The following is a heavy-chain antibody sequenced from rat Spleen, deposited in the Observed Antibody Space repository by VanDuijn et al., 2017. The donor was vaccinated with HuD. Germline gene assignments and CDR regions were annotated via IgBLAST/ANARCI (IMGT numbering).Heavy chain of an antibody. D-gene: IGHD5-1*01. CDR3: ARHGLGVWYFDY. Sequence: EVQLVESGGGLVQPGRSMKLSCAASGFTFSDSYMAWVRQAPKKGLEWVASINYEGESTYYGASVKGRFTISRDNVKSTLYLQMNSLRSEDTATYYCARHGLGVWYFDYWGQGVMVTVSS. V-gene: IGHV5-22*01. J-gene: IGHJ2*01. CDR1: GFTFSDSY. CDR2: INYEGEST.